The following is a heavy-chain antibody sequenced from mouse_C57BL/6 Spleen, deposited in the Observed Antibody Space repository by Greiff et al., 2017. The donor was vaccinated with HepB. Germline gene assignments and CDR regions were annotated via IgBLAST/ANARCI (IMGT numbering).Heavy chain of an antibody. CDR1: GYTFTDYN. Sequence: VQLQQSGPELVKPGASVKIPCKASGYTFTDYNMDWVKQSHGKSLEWIGDINPNNGGTIYNQKFKGKATLTVDKSSSTAYMELRSLTSEDTAVYYCARLGDGYYRRYWYFDVWGTGTTVTVSS. V-gene: IGHV1-18*01. CDR2: INPNNGGT. J-gene: IGHJ1*03. D-gene: IGHD2-3*01. CDR3: ARLGDGYYRRYWYFDV.